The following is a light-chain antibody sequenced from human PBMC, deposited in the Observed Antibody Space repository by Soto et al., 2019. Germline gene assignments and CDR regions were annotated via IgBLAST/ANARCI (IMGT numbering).Light chain of an antibody. CDR2: GAS. J-gene: IGKJ5*01. CDR3: QHYENWPPMT. CDR1: QNINNN. V-gene: IGKV3-15*01. Sequence: EIVMTQSPATLSVSAGERTTLSFMASQNINNNLAWYQQKPGQAPRLLIYGASTRATGTPARFSGSGSGTDFTLTISSLQSEDFAVYYCQHYENWPPMTFGQGTRLEIK.